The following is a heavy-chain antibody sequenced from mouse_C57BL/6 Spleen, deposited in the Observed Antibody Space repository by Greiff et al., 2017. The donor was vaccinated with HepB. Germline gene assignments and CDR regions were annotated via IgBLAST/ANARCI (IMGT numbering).Heavy chain of an antibody. V-gene: IGHV5-6*02. CDR3: ARVEGTGSLFAY. CDR1: GFTFSSYG. CDR2: ISSGGSYP. D-gene: IGHD4-1*01. J-gene: IGHJ3*01. Sequence: EVKLVESGGDLVQPGGSLKLSCAASGFTFSSYGMSWVRQTPDKGLEWVATISSGGSYPYYPDSVKGRFSISRDNAKNTLYLKMSSLKSEDTATDYCARVEGTGSLFAYWGQGTLVTVSA.